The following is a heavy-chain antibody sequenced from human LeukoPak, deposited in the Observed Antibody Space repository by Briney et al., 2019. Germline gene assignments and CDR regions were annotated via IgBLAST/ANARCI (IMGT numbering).Heavy chain of an antibody. D-gene: IGHD2-15*01. J-gene: IGHJ3*02. V-gene: IGHV3-30*02. CDR2: IRYDGSNK. CDR1: GFTFSSYG. Sequence: PGGSLRLSCAASGFTFSSYGMHWVRQAPGKGLEWVSFIRYDGSNKYYAESVKGRFTISRDNSKNTLYLQMNSLRAEDTAVYFCAKNRGNYCTSGGCYSYAFDIWGQGTMVTVSS. CDR3: AKNRGNYCTSGGCYSYAFDI.